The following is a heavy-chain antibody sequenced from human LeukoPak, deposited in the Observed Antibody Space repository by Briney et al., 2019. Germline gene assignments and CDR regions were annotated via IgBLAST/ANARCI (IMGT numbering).Heavy chain of an antibody. D-gene: IGHD3-22*01. V-gene: IGHV1-8*01. CDR3: ARDGYYYDSSGYWHGWFDP. CDR1: GYTFTSYD. Sequence: ASVKVSCKASGYTFTSYDINWVRQATGQGLEWMGWMNPNSGNTGYAQKFQGRVTMTRNTSISTAYMELSSLRSEDTAVYYCARDGYYYDSSGYWHGWFDPWGQGTLVTVSS. CDR2: MNPNSGNT. J-gene: IGHJ5*02.